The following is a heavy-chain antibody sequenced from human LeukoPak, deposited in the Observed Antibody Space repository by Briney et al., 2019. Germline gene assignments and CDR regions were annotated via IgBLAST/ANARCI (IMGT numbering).Heavy chain of an antibody. Sequence: GGSLRLSCAASGFTFSSYAMSWVRQAPGKGLEWVSVIYSGGSTYYADSVKGRFTISRDNSKNTLYLQMNSLRAEDTAVYYCARGRYYFDYWGQGTLVTVSS. CDR2: IYSGGST. V-gene: IGHV3-53*01. J-gene: IGHJ4*02. CDR1: GFTFSSYA. CDR3: ARGRYYFDY.